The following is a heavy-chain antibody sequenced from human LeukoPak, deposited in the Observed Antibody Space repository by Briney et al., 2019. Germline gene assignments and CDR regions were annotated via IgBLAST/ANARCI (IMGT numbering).Heavy chain of an antibody. CDR2: INHSGST. CDR3: ARLAPYDFWSGFYDY. D-gene: IGHD3-3*01. J-gene: IGHJ4*02. Sequence: PSETLSLTCAVYGGSFSGYYWSWIRQPPGKGLEWIGEINHSGSTNYNPSLKSRVTISVDTSKNQFSLKLSSVTAADTAVYYCARLAPYDFWSGFYDYWGQGTLVTVSS. V-gene: IGHV4-34*01. CDR1: GGSFSGYY.